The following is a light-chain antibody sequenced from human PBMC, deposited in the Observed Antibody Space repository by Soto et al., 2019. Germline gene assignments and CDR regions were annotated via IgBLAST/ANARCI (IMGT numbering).Light chain of an antibody. V-gene: IGKV3-15*01. Sequence: EIVMTQSPATLSVSPGERDPLSCRARQSVNINLAWYQQKPGQAPRLLIQGASTRATGTPARFSGSGSGTEFTLTISSLQSEDFAVYYCQQYNNGPPMGTFGGGTKVDIK. CDR1: QSVNIN. CDR3: QQYNNGPPMGT. CDR2: GAS. J-gene: IGKJ4*01.